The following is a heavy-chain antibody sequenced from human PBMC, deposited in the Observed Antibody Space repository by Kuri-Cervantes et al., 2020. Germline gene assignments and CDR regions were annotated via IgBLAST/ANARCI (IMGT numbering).Heavy chain of an antibody. CDR1: GGSISSYY. CDR3: AREGIAAAGTVDY. J-gene: IGHJ4*02. D-gene: IGHD6-13*01. V-gene: IGHV4-59*12. Sequence: SETLSLTCTVSGGSISSYYWSWIRQLPGKGLEWIGYIYYSGSTNYNPSLKSRVTISVDTSKSQFSLKLSSATAAGTAVYYCAREGIAAAGTVDYWGQGTLVTVSS. CDR2: IYYSGST.